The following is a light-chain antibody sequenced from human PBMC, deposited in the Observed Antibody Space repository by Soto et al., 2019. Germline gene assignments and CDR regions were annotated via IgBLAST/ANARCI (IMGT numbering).Light chain of an antibody. J-gene: IGKJ1*01. CDR3: QQYGSSSPWT. Sequence: DIQMTQSPSTLSASVGDRVTITCRASQSISRWLAWYQQKPGRAPNLLIYKASSLETGVPSRFSGSGSGTEFTLIISSLQPDDFASNYCQQYGSSSPWTFGQGTKVAIK. CDR2: KAS. CDR1: QSISRW. V-gene: IGKV1-5*03.